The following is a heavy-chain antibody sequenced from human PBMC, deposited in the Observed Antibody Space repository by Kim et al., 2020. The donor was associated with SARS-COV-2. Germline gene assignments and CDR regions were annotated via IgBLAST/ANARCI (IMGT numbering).Heavy chain of an antibody. V-gene: IGHV3-74*01. J-gene: IGHJ4*02. D-gene: IGHD5-12*01. CDR1: GFTFSSYW. Sequence: GGSLRLSCAASGFTFSSYWMHWVRQAPGKGLVWVSHISSDGTTTNYADSVKGRFTISRDNAQNTLYLLMNSLRAEDTAVYYCARGGGGYDYWCQGTLVTVSS. CDR2: ISSDGTTT. CDR3: ARGGGGYDY.